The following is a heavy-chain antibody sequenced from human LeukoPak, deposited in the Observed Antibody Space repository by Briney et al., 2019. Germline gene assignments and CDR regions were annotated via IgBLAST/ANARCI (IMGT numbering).Heavy chain of an antibody. CDR1: GFTFSSYG. J-gene: IGHJ4*02. CDR2: ISYDGSNK. D-gene: IGHD4-23*01. V-gene: IGHV3-30*03. Sequence: GRSLRLSCAASGFTFSSYGMHWVRQAPGKGLEWVAVISYDGSNKYYADSVKGRFTISRDNSKNTLYLQMNSLRAEDTAVYYCARDRGGRGLDYWGQGTLVTVSS. CDR3: ARDRGGRGLDY.